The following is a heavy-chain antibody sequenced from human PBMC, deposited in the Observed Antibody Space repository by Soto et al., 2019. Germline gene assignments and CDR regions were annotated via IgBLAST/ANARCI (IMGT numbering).Heavy chain of an antibody. CDR2: IYYSGST. Sequence: QVQLQESGPGLVKPSETLSLTCTVSGGSISNYYWSWIRQPPGKGLEWIGYIYYSGSTNYNPSLKSPVNISVDTAKNQCSLKLSSVTAADTAVYYCARRYAGNFDYWGQGTLVTVSS. V-gene: IGHV4-59*01. D-gene: IGHD2-8*01. CDR3: ARRYAGNFDY. CDR1: GGSISNYY. J-gene: IGHJ4*02.